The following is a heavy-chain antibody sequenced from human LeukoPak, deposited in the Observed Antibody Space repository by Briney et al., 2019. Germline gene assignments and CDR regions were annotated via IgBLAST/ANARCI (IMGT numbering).Heavy chain of an antibody. J-gene: IGHJ4*02. V-gene: IGHV3-23*01. CDR1: GFIFSTCG. D-gene: IGHD6-19*01. CDR2: VSGSGDNT. CDR3: ARDAGSGWPLDY. Sequence: PGGSLRISCAASGFIFSTCGMAWVRQSPGKGLEWVSTVSGSGDNTHYADSVKDRFTISRDNSKNTLYLQMNGLRAEDTALYYCARDAGSGWPLDYWGQGTLVTVSS.